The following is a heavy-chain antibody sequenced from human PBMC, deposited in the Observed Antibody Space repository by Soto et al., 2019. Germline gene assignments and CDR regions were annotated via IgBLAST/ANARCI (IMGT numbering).Heavy chain of an antibody. Sequence: GASVKVSCKASGYTFTSYDINWVRQATGQGLEWMGWMNPNSGNTGYAQKFQGRVTMTRNTSISTAYMELSSLRSEDTAVYYCARDYDFWSGYSTDPGCYGMDVWGQGTTVTVSS. CDR3: ARDYDFWSGYSTDPGCYGMDV. CDR2: MNPNSGNT. CDR1: GYTFTSYD. J-gene: IGHJ6*02. V-gene: IGHV1-8*01. D-gene: IGHD3-3*01.